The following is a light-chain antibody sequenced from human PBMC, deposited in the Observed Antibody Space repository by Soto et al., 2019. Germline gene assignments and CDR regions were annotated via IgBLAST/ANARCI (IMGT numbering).Light chain of an antibody. Sequence: DIVMTQSPLSLPVTPGEPASISCRSSQSLLHSNGYNYLDWYLQKPGQSPQLLNYLGSNRASGVPDRFSGSGSGTDFTLKISRVEAEDVGVYYCMQALQTAITFGQGTRLEIK. CDR2: LGS. CDR1: QSLLHSNGYNY. V-gene: IGKV2-28*01. J-gene: IGKJ5*01. CDR3: MQALQTAIT.